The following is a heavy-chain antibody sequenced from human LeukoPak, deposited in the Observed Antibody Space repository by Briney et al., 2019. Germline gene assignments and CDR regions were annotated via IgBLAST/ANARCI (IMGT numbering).Heavy chain of an antibody. CDR2: IYYSGST. J-gene: IGHJ4*02. D-gene: IGHD3-16*02. V-gene: IGHV4-61*01. Sequence: SETLSLTCTVSGGSVSSGSYYWSWIRQPPGKGLEWIGYIYYSGSTNYNPSLKSRVTISVDTSKNQFSLKLSSVTAADTAVYYCASGYYDYVWGSYRGDNFDYWGQGTLVTASS. CDR1: GGSVSSGSYY. CDR3: ASGYYDYVWGSYRGDNFDY.